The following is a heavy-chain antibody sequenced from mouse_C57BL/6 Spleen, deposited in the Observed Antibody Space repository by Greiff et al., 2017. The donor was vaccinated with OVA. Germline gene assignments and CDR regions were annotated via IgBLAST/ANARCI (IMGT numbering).Heavy chain of an antibody. CDR2: IYPGDGDT. CDR3: ARSGDYGNYYIDY. Sequence: QVQLKESGPELVKPGASVKISCKASGYAFSSSWMNWVKQRPGKGLEWIGRIYPGDGDTKYNGKFKGKATLTADKSSSTAYMQLSSLTSEDSAVYFCARSGDYGNYYIDYWGQGTTLTVSS. CDR1: GYAFSSSW. V-gene: IGHV1-82*01. D-gene: IGHD2-1*01. J-gene: IGHJ2*01.